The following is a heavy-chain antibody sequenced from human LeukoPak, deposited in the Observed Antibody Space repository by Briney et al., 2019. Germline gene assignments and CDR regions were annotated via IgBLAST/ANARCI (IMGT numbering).Heavy chain of an antibody. CDR2: ISSSGSTI. Sequence: PGGSLRLSCAASGFTFSSYEMNWVRQAPGKGLEWVSYISSSGSTIYYADSVKGRFTISRDNAKNTPYLQMNSLRAEDTAVYYCARDLMYNVNCAGCWGQGTLVTVSS. D-gene: IGHD1-14*01. V-gene: IGHV3-48*03. CDR3: ARDLMYNVNCAGC. CDR1: GFTFSSYE. J-gene: IGHJ4*02.